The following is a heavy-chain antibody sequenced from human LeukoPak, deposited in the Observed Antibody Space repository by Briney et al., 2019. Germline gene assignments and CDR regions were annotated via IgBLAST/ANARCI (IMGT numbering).Heavy chain of an antibody. CDR3: AREYLPWSYYYGSGSYYNPRGGNYMDV. CDR2: ISWNSGSI. Sequence: GGSLRLSCAASGFTFDDYAMHWVRQAPGKGLEWVSGISWNSGSIGYADSVQGRFTISRDNAKNSLYLQMNSLRAEDTAVYYCAREYLPWSYYYGSGSYYNPRGGNYMDVWGKGTTVTISS. D-gene: IGHD3-10*01. V-gene: IGHV3-9*01. CDR1: GFTFDDYA. J-gene: IGHJ6*03.